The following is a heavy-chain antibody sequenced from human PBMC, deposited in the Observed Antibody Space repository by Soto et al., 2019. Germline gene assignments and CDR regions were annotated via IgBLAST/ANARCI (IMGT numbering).Heavy chain of an antibody. Sequence: QLQLQESGPGLVKPSETLSLTCTVSGGSINKSNYFWGWIRQPPGKGLEWIGSILYSGTTSYKSSLKSRVTISVDTSKNQFSLKLTSVTAADTAVYYCARLGWGDGDSDYWGQGTLVTVSS. D-gene: IGHD2-21*01. CDR2: ILYSGTT. V-gene: IGHV4-39*01. J-gene: IGHJ4*02. CDR1: GGSINKSNYF. CDR3: ARLGWGDGDSDY.